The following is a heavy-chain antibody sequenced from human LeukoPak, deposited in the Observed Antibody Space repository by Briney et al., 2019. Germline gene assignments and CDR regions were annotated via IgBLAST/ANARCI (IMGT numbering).Heavy chain of an antibody. CDR2: MYYSGST. V-gene: IGHV4-30-4*01. CDR1: GGSISSGGYY. D-gene: IGHD3-9*01. CDR3: ARASGDYDILTGYYPGGWFDP. Sequence: TSETLSLTCTVYGGSISSGGYYWNWIRQPPGKGLEWIGYMYYSGSTYYNPSLKSRVTISVDTSKNQFSLKLSSVTAADTAVYYCARASGDYDILTGYYPGGWFDPWGQGTLVTVSS. J-gene: IGHJ5*02.